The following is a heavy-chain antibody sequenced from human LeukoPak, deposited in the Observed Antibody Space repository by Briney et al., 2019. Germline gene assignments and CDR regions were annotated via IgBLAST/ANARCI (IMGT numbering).Heavy chain of an antibody. D-gene: IGHD4-17*01. CDR2: ISSSSSYI. CDR3: ARDRYYGDYQIDAFDI. Sequence: GGSLRLSCAASGFTFSSYSMNWVRQAPGEGLEWVSSISSSSSYIYYADSVKGRFTISRDNAKNSLYLQMNSLRAEDTAVYYCARDRYYGDYQIDAFDIWGQGTMVTVSS. J-gene: IGHJ3*02. CDR1: GFTFSSYS. V-gene: IGHV3-21*01.